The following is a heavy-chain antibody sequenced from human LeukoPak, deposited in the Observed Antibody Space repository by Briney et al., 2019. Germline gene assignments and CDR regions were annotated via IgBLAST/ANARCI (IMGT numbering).Heavy chain of an antibody. D-gene: IGHD5-18*01. CDR3: ARDRGTAMAYAFDI. CDR1: GYTFTNYD. Sequence: ASVKVSCKASGYTFTNYDMNWVRQAPGQGLEWMGWINTNTGNPTYAQGFTGRFVFSLDTSVSKAYLQISSLRAEDTAVYYCARDRGTAMAYAFDIWGQGTMVTVSS. V-gene: IGHV7-4-1*02. CDR2: INTNTGNP. J-gene: IGHJ3*02.